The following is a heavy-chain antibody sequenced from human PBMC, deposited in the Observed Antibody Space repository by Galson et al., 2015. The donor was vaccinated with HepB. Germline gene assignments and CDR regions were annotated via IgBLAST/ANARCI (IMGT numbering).Heavy chain of an antibody. D-gene: IGHD6-19*01. CDR1: GFIFSNYA. J-gene: IGHJ4*02. Sequence: SLRLSCAASGFIFSNYAMSWVRQAPGKGLEWVASITGGGGGAYYTDSVKGRFTIFRDPSKDTLYLKMNSLRGEDTAIYYCTKGKNSGWFGLAVDYWGQGTLVTVSS. CDR3: TKGKNSGWFGLAVDY. CDR2: ITGGGGGA. V-gene: IGHV3-23*01.